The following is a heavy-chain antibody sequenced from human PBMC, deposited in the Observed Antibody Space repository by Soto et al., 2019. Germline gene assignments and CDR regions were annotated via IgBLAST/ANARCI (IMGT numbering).Heavy chain of an antibody. Sequence: QVQLVQSGAEVKKPGASVTVSCKASGYTFSNYAISWVRQAPGQGLEWMGGISTYFGNTNYAQNLQGRVTLTTDTSTRPAHKELRSLRSEDTAVYYCAGESGHDCGGCNCYFYFWGEGTLVTVSS. D-gene: IGHD2-21*01. J-gene: IGHJ4*02. CDR3: AGESGHDCGGCNCYFYF. CDR2: ISTYFGNT. CDR1: GYTFSNYA. V-gene: IGHV1-18*01.